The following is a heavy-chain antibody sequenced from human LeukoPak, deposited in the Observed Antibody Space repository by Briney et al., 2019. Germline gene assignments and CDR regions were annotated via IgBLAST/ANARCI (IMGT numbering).Heavy chain of an antibody. D-gene: IGHD3-10*01. CDR2: IYSDGST. V-gene: IGHV3-53*01. Sequence: GGSLRLSCAASGFTVSSNYMSWVRQAPGKGLEWVSVIYSDGSTYYADSVKGRFTISRDNSKNTLYLQMNSLRAEDTAVYYCASTQQRITMVRGTTERDYYFDYWGQGTLVTVSS. CDR1: GFTVSSNY. CDR3: ASTQQRITMVRGTTERDYYFDY. J-gene: IGHJ4*02.